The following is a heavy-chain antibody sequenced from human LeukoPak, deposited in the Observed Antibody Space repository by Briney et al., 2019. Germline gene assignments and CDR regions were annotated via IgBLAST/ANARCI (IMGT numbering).Heavy chain of an antibody. CDR3: AKQPGSVVDSSGSLSRP. CDR1: GFTFSSYA. Sequence: GGSLRLSCAASGFTFSSYAMSWVRQAPGKGLEWVSTISGSGASTYYADSVKGRFTISRDNSKNTLYLQMNSLRAEDTAVYYCAKQPGSVVDSSGSLSRPWGQGTLVTVSS. V-gene: IGHV3-23*01. CDR2: ISGSGAST. J-gene: IGHJ5*02. D-gene: IGHD3-22*01.